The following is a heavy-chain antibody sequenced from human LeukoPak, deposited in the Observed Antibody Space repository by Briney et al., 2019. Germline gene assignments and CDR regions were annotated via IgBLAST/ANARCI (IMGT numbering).Heavy chain of an antibody. Sequence: SGTLSLTCTVSGGSINSGDYYWSCIRQSPGKGLEWIGYIYYSGSTHYNPSLKSRVSISIDTSKNQFSLKLTSVTAADTAVYFCARGFSYWGQGTLVTVSS. CDR2: IYYSGST. CDR3: ARGFSY. J-gene: IGHJ4*02. CDR1: GGSINSGDYY. V-gene: IGHV4-30-4*01.